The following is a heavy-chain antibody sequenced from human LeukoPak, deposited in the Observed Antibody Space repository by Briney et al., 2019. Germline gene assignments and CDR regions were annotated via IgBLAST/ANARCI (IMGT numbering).Heavy chain of an antibody. J-gene: IGHJ4*02. CDR2: INHSGST. CDR1: GGSFSGYY. CDR3: ARVPTLRPPDY. D-gene: IGHD3-3*01. Sequence: SETLSLTCAVYGGSFSGYYWSWIRQPPGKGLEWIGEINHSGSTNYNPSLKSRVTISVGTSKNQFSLKLSSVTAADTAVYYCARVPTLRPPDYWGQGTLVTVSS. V-gene: IGHV4-34*01.